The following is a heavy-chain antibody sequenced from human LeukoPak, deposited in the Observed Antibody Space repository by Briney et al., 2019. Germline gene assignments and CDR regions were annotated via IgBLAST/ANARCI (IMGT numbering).Heavy chain of an antibody. CDR3: VKEGSHSDGGHSPTFDS. V-gene: IGHV3-23*01. D-gene: IGHD5-24*01. CDR1: GFTFATHG. J-gene: IGHJ4*02. CDR2: ISVGGLYT. Sequence: PGGSLRLSCAASGFTFATHGMSWVRQVTGKGLEWVSAISVGGLYTYYADSVRGRFTTSRDNSKSALYLQMNSLRSEDTAMYHCVKEGSHSDGGHSPTFDSWGLGTPVTVSS.